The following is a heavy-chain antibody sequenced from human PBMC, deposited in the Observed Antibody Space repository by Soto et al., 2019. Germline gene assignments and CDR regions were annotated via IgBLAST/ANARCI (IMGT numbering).Heavy chain of an antibody. CDR2: INHGGST. CDR1: VGSFSGYY. V-gene: IGHV4-34*01. CDR3: ARGGNTGYVL. Sequence: SETLSLTFAVYVGSFSGYYWSWIRQPPGKGLEWIGEINHGGSTNYNPSLKSRVTISVDTSKNQFSLKLSSVTAADTAVYYCARGGNTGYVLWGQGNMVTVSS. J-gene: IGHJ4*02. D-gene: IGHD5-12*01.